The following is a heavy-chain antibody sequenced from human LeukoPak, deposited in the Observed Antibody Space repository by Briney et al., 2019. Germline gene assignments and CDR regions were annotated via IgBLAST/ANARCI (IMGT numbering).Heavy chain of an antibody. V-gene: IGHV4-59*01. CDR3: ARVAPYDYGDYACDY. D-gene: IGHD4-17*01. Sequence: SETLSLTCTVSGGSISSYYWSWIRQPPGKGLEWIGYIYYSGSTNYNPSLKSRVTISVDTSKNQFSLKLSSVTAADTAVYYCARVAPYDYGDYACDYWGQGTLVTVSS. J-gene: IGHJ4*02. CDR2: IYYSGST. CDR1: GGSISSYY.